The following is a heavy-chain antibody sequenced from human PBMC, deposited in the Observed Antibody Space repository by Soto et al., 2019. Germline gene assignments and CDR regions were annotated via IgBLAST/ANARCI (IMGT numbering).Heavy chain of an antibody. CDR1: GFTFSSYA. Sequence: QVQLVESGGGVVQPGRSLRLSCAASGFTFSSYAMHWVRQAPGKGLEWVAVISYDGSNKYYADSVKGRFTISRDNSKNTPYLQMNSLRAEDTAVYYCAREGQWELLRGAFDIWGQGTMVTVSS. CDR3: AREGQWELLRGAFDI. J-gene: IGHJ3*02. V-gene: IGHV3-30-3*01. D-gene: IGHD1-26*01. CDR2: ISYDGSNK.